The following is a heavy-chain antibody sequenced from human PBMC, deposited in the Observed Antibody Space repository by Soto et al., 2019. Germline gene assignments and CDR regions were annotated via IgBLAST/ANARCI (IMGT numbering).Heavy chain of an antibody. J-gene: IGHJ6*02. Sequence: SETLSLTCTVSGSSISSCYWSWIRQPPGKGLEWIGFIYYSGSTNYNPSFKGRVTVSVDTFKDQFSLKLTSATAADTAVYYCARGDNVMVVPVWGRGTTVTVSS. CDR2: IYYSGST. V-gene: IGHV4-59*01. CDR1: GSSISSCY. D-gene: IGHD2-15*01. CDR3: ARGDNVMVVPV.